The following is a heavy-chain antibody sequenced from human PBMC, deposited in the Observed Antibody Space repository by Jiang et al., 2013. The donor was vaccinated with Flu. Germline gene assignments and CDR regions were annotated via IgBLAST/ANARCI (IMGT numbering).Heavy chain of an antibody. CDR1: IHLQYLC. J-gene: IGHJ4*01. CDR3: ARDWAAAGRSLDY. CDR2: ISYDEFSE. V-gene: IGHV3-30-3*01. Sequence: QLLESGGRRGPAWEVPETLLCSLWIHLQYLCFALGPPGSRGKGLEWVATISYDEFSENYADSVKGRFTISRDNSKNTLYLQMNSLRDEDTAVYYCARDWAAAGRSLDYWGHGTLVTVSS. D-gene: IGHD6-13*01.